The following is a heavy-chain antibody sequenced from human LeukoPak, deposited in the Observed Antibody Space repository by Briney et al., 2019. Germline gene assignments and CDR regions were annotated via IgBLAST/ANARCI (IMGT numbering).Heavy chain of an antibody. D-gene: IGHD1-26*01. J-gene: IGHJ6*03. V-gene: IGHV4-34*01. Sequence: SETLSLTCAVSGGPFSGYFWSWIRQPPGKGLEWIGEIHNSGTTNYNPSLNSRVTISEDTSKNQIYLNLRSVTAADTAVYYCARHWELLEGDYYYYYMDVWGKGTTVTVSS. CDR2: IHNSGTT. CDR3: ARHWELLEGDYYYYYMDV. CDR1: GGPFSGYF.